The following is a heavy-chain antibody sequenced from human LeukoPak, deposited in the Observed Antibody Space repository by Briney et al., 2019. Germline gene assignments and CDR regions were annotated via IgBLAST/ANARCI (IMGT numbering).Heavy chain of an antibody. V-gene: IGHV4-59*01. Sequence: SETLSLTRTVSGGSLSSYYWSWIRHPPGKGLEWIGHIYYSGSINYNPSLKSRVTISVDTSKNQFSLKLSSVTAADTAVYYCARNYDSSGYTAFGYWGRGTLVTVSS. D-gene: IGHD3-22*01. CDR2: IYYSGSI. CDR1: GGSLSSYY. CDR3: ARNYDSSGYTAFGY. J-gene: IGHJ4*02.